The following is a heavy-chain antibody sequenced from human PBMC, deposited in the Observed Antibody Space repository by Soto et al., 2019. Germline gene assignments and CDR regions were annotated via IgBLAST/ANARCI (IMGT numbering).Heavy chain of an antibody. CDR2: IYYSGRT. J-gene: IGHJ4*02. Sequence: QLQLQESGPGLVKPSETLSLTCTVSGGSISSSSYYWGWIRQPPGKGLEWVGSIYYSGRTYYNPSLKSRVTRSVDTSKNQVSLKLSSVPAADTAVYYCARDVVRGAQGEPAYWGQGTLVTVSS. D-gene: IGHD3-10*01. V-gene: IGHV4-39*02. CDR1: GGSISSSSYY. CDR3: ARDVVRGAQGEPAY.